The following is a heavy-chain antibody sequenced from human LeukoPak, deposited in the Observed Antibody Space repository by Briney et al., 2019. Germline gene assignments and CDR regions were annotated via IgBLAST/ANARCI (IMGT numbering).Heavy chain of an antibody. CDR1: GFTVSSNY. Sequence: PGGSLRLSCAASGFTVSSNYMSWVRQAPGKGLEWVSVIYSGGSTYYADSVKGRFTISRDNSKNTLYLQMNSLRAEDTAVYYCARPGLPDYGDYPYYFDYWGQGTLVTVSS. V-gene: IGHV3-53*01. CDR2: IYSGGST. D-gene: IGHD4-17*01. CDR3: ARPGLPDYGDYPYYFDY. J-gene: IGHJ4*02.